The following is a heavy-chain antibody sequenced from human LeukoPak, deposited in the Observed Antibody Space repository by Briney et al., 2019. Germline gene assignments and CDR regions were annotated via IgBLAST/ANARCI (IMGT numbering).Heavy chain of an antibody. D-gene: IGHD2-2*01. Sequence: ASVKVSCKASGYTFTGYYMHWVRQAPGQGLEWMGWINPNSGGTNDAQKFQGWVTMTRDTPISTAYMELSRLRSDDTAVYYCARDGYVVVPAAKIGNFCDYWGQGTLVTVSS. CDR2: INPNSGGT. V-gene: IGHV1-2*04. CDR3: ARDGYVVVPAAKIGNFCDY. CDR1: GYTFTGYY. J-gene: IGHJ4*02.